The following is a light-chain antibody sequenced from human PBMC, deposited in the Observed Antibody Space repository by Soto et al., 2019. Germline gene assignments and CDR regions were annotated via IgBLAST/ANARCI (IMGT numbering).Light chain of an antibody. CDR2: WAS. Sequence: DIVMTQSPDSLAVSLGERATINCKSSQSVFYNSNNQNYLAWYQQKPGQPPKLLIYWASTRESGVPDRFGGSGSGTDFTLTISGLQAEDVAVYYCQQYYSAPRTFGQGTKVEIK. CDR1: QSVFYNSNNQNY. V-gene: IGKV4-1*01. CDR3: QQYYSAPRT. J-gene: IGKJ1*01.